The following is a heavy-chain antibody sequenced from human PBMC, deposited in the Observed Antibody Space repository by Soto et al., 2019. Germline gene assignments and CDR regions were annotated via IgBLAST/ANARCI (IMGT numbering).Heavy chain of an antibody. CDR3: ARGVSGDYGFDY. CDR1: GFTFSNYW. CDR2: IKGDETST. Sequence: EVQLVESGGGPAQFGGSLRLSCAASGFTFSNYWMHWVRQVPGKGLVWVSRIKGDETSTGYADSVKGRFTIFRDNVKNTLYQQMNSLRAEDTAVYYWARGVSGDYGFDYWGQGTLVTVSS. J-gene: IGHJ4*02. V-gene: IGHV3-74*01. D-gene: IGHD3-10*01.